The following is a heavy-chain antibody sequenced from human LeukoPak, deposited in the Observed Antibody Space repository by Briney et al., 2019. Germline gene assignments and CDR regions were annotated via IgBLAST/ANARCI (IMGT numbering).Heavy chain of an antibody. Sequence: PSETLSLTCTVSGGSISSSSYYWGWIRQPPGKGLEWIGSIYYSGSTYYNPSLKSRVTISVDTSKNQFSLKLGSVTAADTAVYYCASIATASYGSSSFFYWGQGTLVTVSS. CDR1: GGSISSSSYY. CDR3: ASIATASYGSSSFFY. D-gene: IGHD6-6*01. V-gene: IGHV4-39*01. J-gene: IGHJ4*02. CDR2: IYYSGST.